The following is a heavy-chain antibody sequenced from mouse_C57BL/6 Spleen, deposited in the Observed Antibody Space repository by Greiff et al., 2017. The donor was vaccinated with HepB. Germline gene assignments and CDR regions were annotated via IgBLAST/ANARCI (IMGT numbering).Heavy chain of an antibody. V-gene: IGHV5-17*01. J-gene: IGHJ4*01. Sequence: EVQLVESGGGLVKPGGSLKLSCAASGFTFSDYGMHWVRQAPEKGLEWVAYISSGSSTIYYADTVKGRFTISRDNAKNTLFLQMTSLRSEDTAMYYCAKGQIYFSMDYWGQGTSVTVSS. CDR3: AKGQIYFSMDY. CDR1: GFTFSDYG. D-gene: IGHD2-1*01. CDR2: ISSGSSTI.